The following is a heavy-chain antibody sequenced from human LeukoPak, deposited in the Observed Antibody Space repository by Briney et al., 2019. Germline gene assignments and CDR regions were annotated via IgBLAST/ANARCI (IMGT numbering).Heavy chain of an antibody. J-gene: IGHJ4*02. CDR1: GFTFNNYA. CDR3: AENKLLVGETFDC. V-gene: IGHV3-23*01. D-gene: IGHD1-26*01. Sequence: GGSLRLSRAASGFTFNNYAMSWVRQAPGKGLEWVSVISGSGGSTYYADSVKGRFTISRDNSKNTLYLQMNSLRAEDTAVYYCAENKLLVGETFDCWGQGTLVTVSS. CDR2: ISGSGGST.